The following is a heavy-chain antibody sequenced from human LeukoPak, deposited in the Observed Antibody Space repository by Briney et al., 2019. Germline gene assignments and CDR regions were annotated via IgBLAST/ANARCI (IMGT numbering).Heavy chain of an antibody. CDR2: SNSDGSVR. CDR3: ARDPSVNNAIGYNWFDH. V-gene: IGHV3-74*01. D-gene: IGHD2/OR15-2a*01. Sequence: GGSLRFSCAASGFGFSSHWMHWVRQAPGKGLVWVSRSNSDGSVRNYADSVEGRFIISRDNAKNTLYLQMDNLGVEDTAVYFCARDPSVNNAIGYNWFDHWGQGALVTVSS. CDR1: GFGFSSHW. J-gene: IGHJ5*02.